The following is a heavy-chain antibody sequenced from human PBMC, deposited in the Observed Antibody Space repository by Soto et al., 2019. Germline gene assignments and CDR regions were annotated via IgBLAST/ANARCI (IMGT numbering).Heavy chain of an antibody. V-gene: IGHV3-48*01. J-gene: IGHJ4*02. CDR1: GFTFSSYS. CDR3: ARGPIAAAGTRLTY. D-gene: IGHD6-13*01. Sequence: GGSLRLSCAASGFTFSSYSMNWVRQAPGKGLEWVSYISSSSSTIYYADSVKGRFTISRDNAKNSLYLQMNSLRAEDTAVYYCARGPIAAAGTRLTYWGQGTLVTVSS. CDR2: ISSSSSTI.